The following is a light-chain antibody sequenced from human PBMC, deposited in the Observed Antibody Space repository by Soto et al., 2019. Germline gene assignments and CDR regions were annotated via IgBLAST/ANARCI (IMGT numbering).Light chain of an antibody. J-gene: IGKJ1*01. CDR2: GAS. CDR1: QSVSSSY. V-gene: IGKV3-15*01. Sequence: EIVLTQSPGTLSWSPAERATLSCRASQSVSSSYLAWYQQKPGQAPRLLIYGASTRATGIPARFSGSGSGTEFTLTISSLQSEDFAVYYCQQYNNWPPWTFGQGTKVDIK. CDR3: QQYNNWPPWT.